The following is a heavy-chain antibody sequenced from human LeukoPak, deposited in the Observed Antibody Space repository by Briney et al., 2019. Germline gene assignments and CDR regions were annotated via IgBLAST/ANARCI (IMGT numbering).Heavy chain of an antibody. CDR2: TYYRSKWYD. Sequence: SQTLSLTCAISGDSVSSNSAAWNWIRQSPSRGLEWLGRTYYRSKWYDDYAVSVKSRITVNPDTSKNQFSLQVKSVTPEDTAVYYCARSPASEDGGKTSGWYGVFDYWGQGTLVTVSS. CDR1: GDSVSSNSAA. V-gene: IGHV6-1*01. CDR3: ARSPASEDGGKTSGWYGVFDY. J-gene: IGHJ4*02. D-gene: IGHD6-19*01.